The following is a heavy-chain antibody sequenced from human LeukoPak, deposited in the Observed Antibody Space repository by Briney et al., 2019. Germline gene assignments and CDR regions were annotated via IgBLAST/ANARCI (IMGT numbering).Heavy chain of an antibody. CDR1: GGSISSGGYY. J-gene: IGHJ4*02. V-gene: IGHV4-31*03. CDR3: ARDSHLGYDFWSGHYFDY. D-gene: IGHD3-3*01. CDR2: IYYSGST. Sequence: SQTLSLTCTVSGGSISSGGYYWSWIRQHPGKGLEWIGYIYYSGSTYYHPSLKSRVTISVDTSKNQFSLKLSSVTAADTAVYYCARDSHLGYDFWSGHYFDYWGQGTLVTVSS.